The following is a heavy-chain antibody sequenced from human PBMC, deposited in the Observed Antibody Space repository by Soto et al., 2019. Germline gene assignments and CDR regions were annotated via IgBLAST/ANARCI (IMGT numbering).Heavy chain of an antibody. J-gene: IGHJ4*02. CDR2: INHSGST. CDR3: ARGERNDFWSGSFFDY. V-gene: IGHV4-34*01. Sequence: QVQLQQWGAGLLKPSETLSLTCAVYGGSFSGYYWSWIRQPPGKGLEWIGEINHSGSTNYNPSLKSRVTISVDTSKNQFSLKLSSVTAADTVVYYCARGERNDFWSGSFFDYWGQGTLVTVSS. CDR1: GGSFSGYY. D-gene: IGHD3-3*01.